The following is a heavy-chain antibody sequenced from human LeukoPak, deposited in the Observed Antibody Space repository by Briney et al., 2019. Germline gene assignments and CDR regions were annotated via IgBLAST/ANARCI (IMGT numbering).Heavy chain of an antibody. CDR3: ASIAGYGDYGGYNAFDI. CDR1: GFTFGDYD. CDR2: IYYSGST. J-gene: IGHJ3*02. D-gene: IGHD4-17*01. V-gene: IGHV4-59*01. Sequence: GSLRLSCAASGFTFGDYDMSWIRQPPGKGLEWIGYIYYSGSTNYNPSLKSRVTISVDTSKNQFSLKLSSVTAADTAVYYCASIAGYGDYGGYNAFDIWGQGTMVTVSS.